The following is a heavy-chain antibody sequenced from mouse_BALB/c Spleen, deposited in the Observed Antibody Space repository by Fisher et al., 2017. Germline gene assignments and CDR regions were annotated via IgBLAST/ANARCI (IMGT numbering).Heavy chain of an antibody. CDR3: ASLRVDY. Sequence: KFKGKATLTADKSSSTAYMELRSLTSEDSAVYYCASLRVDYWGQGTSVTVSS. V-gene: IGHV1-15*01. J-gene: IGHJ4*01. D-gene: IGHD1-1*01.